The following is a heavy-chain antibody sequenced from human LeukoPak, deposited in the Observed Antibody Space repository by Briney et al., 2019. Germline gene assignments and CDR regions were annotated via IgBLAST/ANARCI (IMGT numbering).Heavy chain of an antibody. D-gene: IGHD6-6*01. Sequence: GGSLRLSCAASEFTFSSYGMRWVRQAPGKGLEWVAFVRFDGSNKCYADSVKGRFTISRDNSKNTLYLQVNSLRAEDTAVYYCAKSSSGLYAFDIWGQGTMVTVSS. J-gene: IGHJ3*02. CDR1: EFTFSSYG. CDR3: AKSSSGLYAFDI. CDR2: VRFDGSNK. V-gene: IGHV3-30*02.